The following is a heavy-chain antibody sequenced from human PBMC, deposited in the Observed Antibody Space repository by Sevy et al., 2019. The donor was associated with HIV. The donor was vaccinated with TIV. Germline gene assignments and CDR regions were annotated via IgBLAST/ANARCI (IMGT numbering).Heavy chain of an antibody. Sequence: GGSLRLSCAASGFSFSTYWMYWVRQAPGKGLEWVANIKQDESEKYYVASVKGRFTISRDNAKNSVYLEMNSLRPEDTAIDYCAKGNSGSFDYWGQGTLVTVSS. CDR1: GFSFSTYW. V-gene: IGHV3-7*01. D-gene: IGHD3-22*01. CDR3: AKGNSGSFDY. J-gene: IGHJ4*02. CDR2: IKQDESEK.